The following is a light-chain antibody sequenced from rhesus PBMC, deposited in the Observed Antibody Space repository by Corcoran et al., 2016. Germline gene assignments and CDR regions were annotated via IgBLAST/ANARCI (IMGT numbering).Light chain of an antibody. CDR2: GAS. J-gene: IGKJ1*01. CDR3: QETSNLSPT. CDR1: QRVSSY. Sequence: EIVMTQSPATLSLSPGERATLSCRASQRVSSYLAWYQQKPGQAPRLLLYGASSRAPGIPDRISGRWSGTDFTLTISSLEPEDFAVYYCQETSNLSPTFGQGTKVEIK. V-gene: IGKV3-31*02.